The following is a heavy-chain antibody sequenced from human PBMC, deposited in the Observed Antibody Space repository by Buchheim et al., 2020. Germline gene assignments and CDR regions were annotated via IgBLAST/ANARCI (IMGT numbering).Heavy chain of an antibody. CDR2: ISGSGGST. CDR1: GFTFSSYA. V-gene: IGHV3-23*01. Sequence: EVQLLESGGGLVQPGGSLRLSCAASGFTFSSYAMSWVRQAPGKGLERVSAISGSGGSTYYADSVKGRFTISRDNSKNTLYLQMNSLRAEDTAVYYCAKDGNYDFWSGPNRFDPWGQGTL. J-gene: IGHJ5*02. D-gene: IGHD3-3*01. CDR3: AKDGNYDFWSGPNRFDP.